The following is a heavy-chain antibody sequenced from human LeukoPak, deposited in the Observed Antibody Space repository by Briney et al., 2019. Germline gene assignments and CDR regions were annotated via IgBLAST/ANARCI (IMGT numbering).Heavy chain of an antibody. CDR2: IYYSGST. CDR1: GGSISSSSYY. V-gene: IGHV4-39*01. CDR3: ARQKYYYYGMDV. J-gene: IGHJ6*02. Sequence: PSETLSLTCTVSGGSISSSSYYWGWIRQPPGKGLEWIGSIYYSGSTYYNPSLKSLVTISVDTSKNQFSLKLSSVTAADTAVYYCARQKYYYYGMDVWGQGTTVTVSS.